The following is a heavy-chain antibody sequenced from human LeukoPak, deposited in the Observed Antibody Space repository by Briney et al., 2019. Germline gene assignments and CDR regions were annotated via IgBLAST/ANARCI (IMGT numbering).Heavy chain of an antibody. V-gene: IGHV1-69*05. D-gene: IGHD1-26*01. CDR3: ARGGWWSGSYGAFDT. CDR2: IIPIFGTA. Sequence: GASVKVSCKASGGTFSSYAISWVRQAPGQGLEWMGGIIPIFGTANYAQKFQGRVTITTDESTSTAYMELSSLRSEDTAVYYCARGGWWSGSYGAFDTWGQGTMVTVSS. CDR1: GGTFSSYA. J-gene: IGHJ3*02.